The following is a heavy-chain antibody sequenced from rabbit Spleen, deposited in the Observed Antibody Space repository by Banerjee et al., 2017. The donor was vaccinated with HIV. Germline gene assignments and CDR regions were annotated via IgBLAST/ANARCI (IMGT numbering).Heavy chain of an antibody. Sequence: QSLEESGGDLVKPGASLTLTCTASGFSFSSGYDMCWVRQAPGKGLEWIGCIYPDGSGSTAYASWAKGRFTISKASSATVTLQMTSLTAADTATYFCARGSAAMTMMITGFYLNLWGQGTLVTVS. D-gene: IGHD2-1*01. CDR1: GFSFSSGYD. CDR3: ARGSAAMTMMITGFYLNL. V-gene: IGHV1S40*01. J-gene: IGHJ4*01. CDR2: IYPDGSGST.